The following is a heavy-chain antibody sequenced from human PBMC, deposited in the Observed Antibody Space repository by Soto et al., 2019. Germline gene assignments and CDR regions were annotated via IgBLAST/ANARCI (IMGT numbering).Heavy chain of an antibody. V-gene: IGHV3-23*01. Sequence: GESLKISCAASGFTFSSYAMSWVRQAPGKGLEWVSAISGSGGSTYYADSVKGRFTISRDNSENTLYLQMNSLRAEDTAVYYCANAEGDFWSGYYYYGMDVWGQGTTVTVSS. CDR2: ISGSGGST. CDR1: GFTFSSYA. D-gene: IGHD3-3*01. CDR3: ANAEGDFWSGYYYYGMDV. J-gene: IGHJ6*02.